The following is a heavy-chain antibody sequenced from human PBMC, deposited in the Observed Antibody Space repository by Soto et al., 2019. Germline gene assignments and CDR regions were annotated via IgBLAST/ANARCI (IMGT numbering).Heavy chain of an antibody. D-gene: IGHD1-7*01. CDR3: AGTTSLPSYYMDV. Sequence: SQTLSLTCAISGDSVSSNSAAWNWIRQSPSRGLEWLGRTYYRSRWYNDYAVSVKSRITVNPDTSKNQFSLHLNSVTPEDTAVYYCAGTTSLPSYYMDVWDKGTMVTVSS. V-gene: IGHV6-1*01. J-gene: IGHJ6*03. CDR2: TYYRSRWYN. CDR1: GDSVSSNSAA.